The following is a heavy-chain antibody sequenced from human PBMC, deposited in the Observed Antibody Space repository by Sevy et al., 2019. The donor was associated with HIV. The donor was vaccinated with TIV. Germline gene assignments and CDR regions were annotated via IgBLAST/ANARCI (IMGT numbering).Heavy chain of an antibody. V-gene: IGHV1-18*01. J-gene: IGHJ4*02. D-gene: IGHD2-15*01. Sequence: ASVKVSCKASGYTFTSDGISWVRQAPGQGLEWMGWIRDYNGNTNYAQKLQGRVTMTTDTSTSTAYMELRSLRSDETAVYYCAREGRYIVVVVAATPLDYWGQGTLVTVSS. CDR2: IRDYNGNT. CDR1: GYTFTSDG. CDR3: AREGRYIVVVVAATPLDY.